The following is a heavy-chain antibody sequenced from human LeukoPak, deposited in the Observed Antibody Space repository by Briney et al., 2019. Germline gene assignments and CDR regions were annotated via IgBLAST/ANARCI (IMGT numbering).Heavy chain of an antibody. CDR1: GDSVSSNSAA. CDR2: TYYRSKWYN. CDR3: ARDSYYDFWSGYSNWFDP. J-gene: IGHJ5*02. D-gene: IGHD3-3*01. V-gene: IGHV6-1*01. Sequence: SQTLSLTCAISGDSVSSNSAAWNWIRQSPSRGLEWLGRTYYRSKWYNDYAVSVKSRITINPDTSKNQFSLQLNSVTPEDTAVYYCARDSYYDFWSGYSNWFDPWGQGTLVTVSS.